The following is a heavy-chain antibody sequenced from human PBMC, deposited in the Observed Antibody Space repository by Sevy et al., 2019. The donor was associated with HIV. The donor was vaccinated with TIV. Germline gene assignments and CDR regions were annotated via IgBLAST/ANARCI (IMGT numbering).Heavy chain of an antibody. CDR3: AREGCTKPHDY. J-gene: IGHJ4*02. CDR2: LSFGCGKI. D-gene: IGHD2-8*01. CDR1: GFTFNIYS. V-gene: IGHV3-23*01. Sequence: GGSLRLSCAASGFTFNIYSMSWVRQTPGKGLEWVATLSFGCGKINHADSVKVRFTMSSVDSKNAVHLQMNNLVVKDTAIYYCAREGCTKPHDYWGQGTLVTVSS.